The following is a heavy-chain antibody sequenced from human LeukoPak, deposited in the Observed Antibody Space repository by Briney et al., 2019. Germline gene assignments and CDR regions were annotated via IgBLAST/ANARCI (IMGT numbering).Heavy chain of an antibody. CDR1: GPSITDYY. Sequence: PSKTLSLTCSVSGPSITDYYWSWIRQPPAKGLEWIGYIYYSGSPNYNPSLKSRVTLSLDTSQNQFSLKLTSVTAADTAVYYCAYGGDAYKTGYWGQGTLVTVSS. J-gene: IGHJ4*02. CDR3: AYGGDAYKTGY. V-gene: IGHV4-59*01. CDR2: IYYSGSP. D-gene: IGHD5-24*01.